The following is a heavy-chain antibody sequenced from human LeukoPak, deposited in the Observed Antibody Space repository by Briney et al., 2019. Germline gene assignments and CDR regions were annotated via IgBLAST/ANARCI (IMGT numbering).Heavy chain of an antibody. CDR1: GFGFSSYV. CDR2: ISSNGCNT. J-gene: IGHJ3*02. V-gene: IGHV3-64*01. Sequence: PGGSLRLSCTGSGFGFSSYVMYWVRQAPGKGLKYVSSISSNGCNTYYANSVKGRVTISRDNSTNTLYLQMDRLRAEDMAVYYCASQDGFDIWGQGTMVTVSS. CDR3: ASQDGFDI.